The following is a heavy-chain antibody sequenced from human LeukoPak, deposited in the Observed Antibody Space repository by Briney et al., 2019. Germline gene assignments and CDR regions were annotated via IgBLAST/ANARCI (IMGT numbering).Heavy chain of an antibody. V-gene: IGHV4-39*01. CDR1: DGSITSSSYY. CDR3: ARLTPYSGSPLGDY. J-gene: IGHJ4*02. Sequence: SETLSLTCTVSDGSITSSSYYWGWIRQPPGKGLEWIGNIYYSGSTYYNPSLKSRVTISVDTSKNQFSLKLSSVTAADTAVYYCARLTPYSGSPLGDYWGQGTLVTVSS. D-gene: IGHD1-26*01. CDR2: IYYSGST.